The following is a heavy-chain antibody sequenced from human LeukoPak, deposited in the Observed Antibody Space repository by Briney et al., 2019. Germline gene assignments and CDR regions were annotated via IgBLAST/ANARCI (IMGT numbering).Heavy chain of an antibody. V-gene: IGHV3-48*03. D-gene: IGHD4-11*01. CDR1: GFTFNTYA. CDR3: ARDALQSKAFDI. J-gene: IGHJ3*02. Sequence: GGSLRLSCAASGFTFNTYAMSWVRQAPGKGLEWVSYISSSGSTIYYADSVKGRFTISRDNAKNSLYLQMNSLRAEDTAVYYCARDALQSKAFDIWGQGTMVTVSS. CDR2: ISSSGSTI.